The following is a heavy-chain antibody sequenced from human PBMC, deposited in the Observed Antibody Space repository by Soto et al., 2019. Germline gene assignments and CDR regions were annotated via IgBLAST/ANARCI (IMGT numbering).Heavy chain of an antibody. CDR3: AIGYCSGGSCYALPPDAFDS. CDR2: INPSGGST. D-gene: IGHD2-15*01. V-gene: IGHV1-46*03. CDR1: GYTFTSYY. Sequence: ASVKVSCKASGYTFTSYYMHWVRQAPGQGLEWMGIINPSGGSTSYAQKFQGRVTMTRDTSTSTVYMELSSLRSEDTAVYYCAIGYCSGGSCYALPPDAFDSWGQGTMVTVSS. J-gene: IGHJ3*02.